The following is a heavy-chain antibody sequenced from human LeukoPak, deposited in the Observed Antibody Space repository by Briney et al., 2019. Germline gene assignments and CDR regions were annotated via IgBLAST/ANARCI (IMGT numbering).Heavy chain of an antibody. Sequence: ASVKVSCKASGYTFTSYYMHWVRQAPGQGLEWMGIINPSDGSTTYAQKFLGRVSMTRDTSTSTVYMELSSLRSEDTAVYYCARPGGYSSAWYFFVDYWGQGTLVTVSS. J-gene: IGHJ4*02. CDR2: INPSDGST. D-gene: IGHD6-19*01. CDR1: GYTFTSYY. V-gene: IGHV1-46*01. CDR3: ARPGGYSSAWYFFVDY.